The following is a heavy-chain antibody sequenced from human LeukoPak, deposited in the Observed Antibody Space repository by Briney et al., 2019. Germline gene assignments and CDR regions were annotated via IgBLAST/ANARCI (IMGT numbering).Heavy chain of an antibody. CDR2: IYNSGTT. J-gene: IGHJ4*02. CDR1: GDSISSTSYY. CDR3: ARHQYSYDFDY. V-gene: IGHV4-39*01. Sequence: PSETLSLTCTVSGDSISSTSYYWDWIRQPPGKGQEWIGSIYNSGTTYYNPSLKSRVTISVDTSKNQFSLKLSSVTAANTAVYYCARHQYSYDFDYWGQGTLVTVSS. D-gene: IGHD5-18*01.